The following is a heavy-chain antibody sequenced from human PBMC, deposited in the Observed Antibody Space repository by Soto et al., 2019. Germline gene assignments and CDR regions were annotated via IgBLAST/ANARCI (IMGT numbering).Heavy chain of an antibody. CDR2: INPSGGST. J-gene: IGHJ4*02. D-gene: IGHD2-21*02. V-gene: IGHV1-46*01. CDR1: GYTFTSYY. Sequence: QVQLMQSGAEVKKPGASVTISCKASGYTFTSYYIHWVRQAPRQGLEWMAIINPSGGSTNYAQKXQXXXTXXRETSTSTVNMELSSLSSEDTAVYYCARDLTAADYWGQGTLVTVSS. CDR3: ARDLTAADY.